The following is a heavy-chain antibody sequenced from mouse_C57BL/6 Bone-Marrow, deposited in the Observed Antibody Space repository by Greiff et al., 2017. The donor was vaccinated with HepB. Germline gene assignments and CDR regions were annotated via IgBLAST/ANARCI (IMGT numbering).Heavy chain of an antibody. CDR2: ISYGGSYT. J-gene: IGHJ4*01. Sequence: EVQLVESGGGLVKPGGSLKLSCAASGFTFSSYAMSWVRQTPEKRLEWVETISYGGSYTYYPANVKGRFTISRDDAKNNLYLQMSHLTSEDTAMYYWAGDYYGSSYGRYAMDYWGQGTSVTVSS. CDR3: AGDYYGSSYGRYAMDY. V-gene: IGHV5-4*01. D-gene: IGHD1-1*01. CDR1: GFTFSSYA.